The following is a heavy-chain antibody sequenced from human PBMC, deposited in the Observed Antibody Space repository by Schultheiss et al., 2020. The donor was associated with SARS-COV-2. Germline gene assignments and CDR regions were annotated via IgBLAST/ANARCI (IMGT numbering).Heavy chain of an antibody. J-gene: IGHJ5*02. Sequence: SETLSLTCTVSGGSISSYYWSWIRQPPGKGLEWIGRIYTSGSTYYNPSLKSRVIISVDTSKNQFSLKLSSVTAADTAVYYCASGGEIIAAAGTSWFDPWGQGTLVTVSS. CDR2: IYTSGST. D-gene: IGHD6-13*01. CDR3: ASGGEIIAAAGTSWFDP. V-gene: IGHV4-4*07. CDR1: GGSISSYY.